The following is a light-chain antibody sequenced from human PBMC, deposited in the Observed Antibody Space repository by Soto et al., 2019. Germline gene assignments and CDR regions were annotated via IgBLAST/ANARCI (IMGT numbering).Light chain of an antibody. CDR1: SSDVGGYNY. Sequence: QSALTQPASVSGSPGQSITISCTGTSSDVGGYNYVSWYQQHPGKAPKLMIYDVSNRPSGVSNRFSGSKSGNTASLTLSGIQAEDEADYYCTSYTSSSTLVVFGGGTKLTVL. J-gene: IGLJ2*01. CDR2: DVS. CDR3: TSYTSSSTLVV. V-gene: IGLV2-14*01.